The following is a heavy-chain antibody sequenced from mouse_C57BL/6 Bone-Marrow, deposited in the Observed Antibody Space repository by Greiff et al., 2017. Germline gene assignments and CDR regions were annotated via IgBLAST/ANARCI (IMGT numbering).Heavy chain of an antibody. CDR2: SRNKANDYTT. V-gene: IGHV7-1*01. CDR3: ARDVGTVVATDWYFDV. D-gene: IGHD1-1*01. J-gene: IGHJ1*03. CDR1: GFTFSDFY. Sequence: EVKVVDSGGGLVQSGRSLRLSCATSGFTFSDFYMEWVRQAPGKGLEWIAASRNKANDYTTEYSASVKGRFIVSRDTTQSILYLQMNALRAEDTAIYYCARDVGTVVATDWYFDVWGTGTTVTVSS.